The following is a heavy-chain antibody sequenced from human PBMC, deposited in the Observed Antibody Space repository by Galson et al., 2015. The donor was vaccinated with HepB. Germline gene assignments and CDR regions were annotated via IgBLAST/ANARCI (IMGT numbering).Heavy chain of an antibody. V-gene: IGHV1-2*02. CDR1: GGTFSSYA. D-gene: IGHD2-15*01. CDR3: ARDRGVARYCSGGSCSPFGY. CDR2: IIPNSGGT. J-gene: IGHJ4*02. Sequence: SVKVSCKASGGTFSSYAISWVRQAPGQGLEWMGGIIPNSGGTNYAQKFQGRVTMTRDTSISTAYMELSRLRSDDTAVYYCARDRGVARYCSGGSCSPFGYWGQGTLVTVSS.